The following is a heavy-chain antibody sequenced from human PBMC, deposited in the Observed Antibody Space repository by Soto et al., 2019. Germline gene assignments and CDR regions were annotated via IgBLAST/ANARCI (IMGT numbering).Heavy chain of an antibody. Sequence: GGSLRLSCAASGFIFENFGMSWVRQAPGKGLEWISSISGSGFKKYYADSVKGRFTISRDNPKSTVYLELNNLSAEDTAVYHCAKNQGVELVPLATVDWFDPWGQGSVVTVSS. CDR1: GFIFENFG. CDR3: AKNQGVELVPLATVDWFDP. CDR2: ISGSGFKK. D-gene: IGHD1-26*01. J-gene: IGHJ5*02. V-gene: IGHV3-23*01.